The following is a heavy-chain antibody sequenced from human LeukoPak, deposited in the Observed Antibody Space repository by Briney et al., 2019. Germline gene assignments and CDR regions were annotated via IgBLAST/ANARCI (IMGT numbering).Heavy chain of an antibody. CDR2: INTNTGNP. V-gene: IGHV7-4-1*02. J-gene: IGHJ4*02. CDR1: GYTFTSYA. CDR3: ARDGEAYYDSSGYRY. D-gene: IGHD3-22*01. Sequence: ASVKVSCKASGYTFTSYAMNWVRQAPGQGLEWMGWINTNTGNPTYAQGFTGRFVFSLDTSVSTAYLQISSLKAEDTAVYYCARDGEAYYDSSGYRYWGQRTLVTVSS.